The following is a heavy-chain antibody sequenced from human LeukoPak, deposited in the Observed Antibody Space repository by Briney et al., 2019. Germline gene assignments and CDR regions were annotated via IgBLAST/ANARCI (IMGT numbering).Heavy chain of an antibody. Sequence: GGSLRLSCAASGFTFSSYEMNWVRQAPGKGLEWVSYISRSGSTIYHADSVKGRFTISRDNAKNSLYLQMNSLRAEDTALYYCARDENGMDVWGKGTTVTVSS. J-gene: IGHJ6*04. CDR2: ISRSGSTI. V-gene: IGHV3-48*03. CDR3: ARDENGMDV. CDR1: GFTFSSYE.